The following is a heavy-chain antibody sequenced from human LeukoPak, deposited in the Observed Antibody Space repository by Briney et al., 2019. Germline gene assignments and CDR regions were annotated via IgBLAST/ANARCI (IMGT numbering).Heavy chain of an antibody. CDR3: ARVDYDSSGYFDY. V-gene: IGHV4-59*01. CDR1: GGSFSSYY. CDR2: IYYSGST. Sequence: SETLSLTCAVSGGSFSSYYWSWIRQPPGKGLVWIGYIYYSGSTNYNPSLKSRVTMSIDTSKNQFSLKVTSVTAADTAVYYCARVDYDSSGYFDYWGQGTPVTVSS. D-gene: IGHD3-22*01. J-gene: IGHJ4*02.